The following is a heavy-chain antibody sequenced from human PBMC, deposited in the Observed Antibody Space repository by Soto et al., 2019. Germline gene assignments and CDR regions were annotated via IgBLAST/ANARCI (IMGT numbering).Heavy chain of an antibody. CDR3: ARGAPPIDY. CDR1: GYTFTTYA. CDR2: INAGHGNT. V-gene: IGHV1-3*05. J-gene: IGHJ4*02. Sequence: QVQLVQSGAEEKKPGASVKVSCKASGYTFTTYALHWVRQAPGQRLEWMGWINAGHGNTKYSQKFQGRDTITRDTSASTGYMELSSLRSEDTALYYCARGAPPIDYWGQGTLVTVSS.